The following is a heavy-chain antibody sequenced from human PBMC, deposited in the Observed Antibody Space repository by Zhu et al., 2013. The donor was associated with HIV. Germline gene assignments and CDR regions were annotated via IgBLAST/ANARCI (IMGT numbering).Heavy chain of an antibody. J-gene: IGHJ6*03. CDR2: ISTYNGNT. Sequence: KASGYTFTSYGISWVRQAPGQGLEWMGWISTYNGNTNYAQKLQGRVTMTTDTSTSTAYMELRSLRSDDTAVYYCARELGIEAVGSYYMDVWGKGTTVTVSS. V-gene: IGHV1-18*01. CDR1: GYTFTSYG. CDR3: ARELGIEAVGSYYMDV. D-gene: IGHD7-27*01.